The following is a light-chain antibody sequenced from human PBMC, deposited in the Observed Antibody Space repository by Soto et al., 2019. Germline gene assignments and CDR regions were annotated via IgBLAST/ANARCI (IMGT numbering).Light chain of an antibody. CDR3: QHYNNWPFT. CDR1: QAVSSN. Sequence: EIVMMQSPATLSVSPGERATLSCRASQAVSSNLAWYQQKPGQAPRLLIYAASTRAAGIPDRFSGSGSGTVFTLTITSLQSEDFAVYYCQHYNNWPFTFGPGTKVDI. J-gene: IGKJ3*01. V-gene: IGKV3-15*01. CDR2: AAS.